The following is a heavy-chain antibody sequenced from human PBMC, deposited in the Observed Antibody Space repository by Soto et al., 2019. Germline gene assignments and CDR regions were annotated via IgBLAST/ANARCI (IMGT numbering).Heavy chain of an antibody. CDR3: ARGGSGDIVVVAAIDC. J-gene: IGHJ4*02. CDR1: GGSISSGNYY. V-gene: IGHV4-31*03. CDR2: ILYSGST. D-gene: IGHD2-15*01. Sequence: QVQLQESGPGLVKPSQTLSLTCTVSGGSISSGNYYWSWIRQHPGKGLEWIGYILYSGSTYYNPSLQSRVTISVDTSKNPFSLKLSSVTAADTAVYYCARGGSGDIVVVAAIDCWGQGTLVTVSS.